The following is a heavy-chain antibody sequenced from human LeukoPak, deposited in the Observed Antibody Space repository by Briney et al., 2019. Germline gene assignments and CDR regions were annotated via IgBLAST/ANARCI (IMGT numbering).Heavy chain of an antibody. V-gene: IGHV3-7*01. CDR2: INPDGRDT. J-gene: IGHJ1*01. CDR1: GFTFNRCW. CDR3: TSWGDTTAEYFQR. D-gene: IGHD2-21*02. Sequence: GGSLRLSCVVSGFTFNRCWMNWVRQAPGKGLEWVAHINPDGRDTYYVDTVKGRFTISRDNAQNSMYLQMNSLRVEDTAVYYCTSWGDTTAEYFQRWGQGTLVTVSS.